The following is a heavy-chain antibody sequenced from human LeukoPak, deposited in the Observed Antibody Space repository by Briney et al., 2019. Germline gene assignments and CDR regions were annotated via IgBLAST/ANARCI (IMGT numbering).Heavy chain of an antibody. CDR1: GYTLTELS. V-gene: IGHV1-46*01. J-gene: IGHJ6*03. CDR3: ASSQLGQEYYYYMDV. Sequence: ASVKVSCKVSGYTLTELSMHWVRQAPGQGLEWMGIVNPSGGSTSYAQKFQGRVTMTRDMSTSTVYMELSSLRSEDTAVYFCASSQLGQEYYYYMDVWGTGTTVTVSS. D-gene: IGHD6-6*01. CDR2: VNPSGGST.